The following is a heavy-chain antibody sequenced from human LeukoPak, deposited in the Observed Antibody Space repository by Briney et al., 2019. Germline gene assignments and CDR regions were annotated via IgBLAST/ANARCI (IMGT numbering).Heavy chain of an antibody. J-gene: IGHJ6*02. CDR3: ARQYCSGDSCYSLSPPMDV. V-gene: IGHV4-59*01. CDR1: GGSISSYY. CDR2: IYYSGST. D-gene: IGHD2-15*01. Sequence: SGTLSLTCTVSGGSISSYYWSWIRQPPGKGLEWIGYIYYSGSTNYNPSLKSRVTISVDTSKNQFSLKLSSVTAADTAVYYCARQYCSGDSCYSLSPPMDVWGQGTTVTVSS.